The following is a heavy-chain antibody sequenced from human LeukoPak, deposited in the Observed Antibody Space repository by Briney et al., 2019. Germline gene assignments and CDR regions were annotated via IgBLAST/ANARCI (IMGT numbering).Heavy chain of an antibody. D-gene: IGHD5-12*01. Sequence: ASVKVSCKASGYTFTGYYMHWLRHAPGQGLEWMGWINPNSGDTNYAQKFQGRVTMTRDTSISTAYMELSRLTSDDTAVYYCAKNPYEYYFDYWGQGTLVTVSS. CDR2: INPNSGDT. CDR3: AKNPYEYYFDY. V-gene: IGHV1-2*02. CDR1: GYTFTGYY. J-gene: IGHJ4*02.